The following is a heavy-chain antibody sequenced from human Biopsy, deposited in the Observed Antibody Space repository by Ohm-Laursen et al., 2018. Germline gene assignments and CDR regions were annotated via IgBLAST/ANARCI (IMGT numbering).Heavy chain of an antibody. CDR2: INCKTGAT. CDR3: ARDPLNGHKHFDY. V-gene: IGHV1-2*02. CDR1: SYTFTDYT. Sequence: ASVKVSCKASSYTFTDYTIHWMRQAPGQGLEWLGYINCKTGATNYAQKFQGTATMTRDTSISTAYLALGSLRSADTAIYYCARDPLNGHKHFDYWGQGSLVTVSS. J-gene: IGHJ4*02. D-gene: IGHD2-8*01.